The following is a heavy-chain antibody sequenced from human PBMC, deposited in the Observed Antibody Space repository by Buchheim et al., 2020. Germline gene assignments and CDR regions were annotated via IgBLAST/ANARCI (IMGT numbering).Heavy chain of an antibody. J-gene: IGHJ4*02. CDR2: IWYDGSNK. V-gene: IGHV3-33*01. CDR1: GFTFSSYG. D-gene: IGHD3-10*01. CDR3: ARAGRWPSEFFRFDY. Sequence: QVQLVESGGGVVQPGRSLRLSCAASGFTFSSYGMHWVRQAPGKGLEWVAVIWYDGSNKYYADSVKGRFTISRDNSKNTLYLQMNSLRAEDTAVYYCARAGRWPSEFFRFDYWGQGTL.